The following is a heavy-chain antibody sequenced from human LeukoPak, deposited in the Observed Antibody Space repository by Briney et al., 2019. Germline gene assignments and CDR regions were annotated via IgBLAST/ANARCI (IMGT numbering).Heavy chain of an antibody. V-gene: IGHV1-18*01. Sequence: ASVRVSCKASGYLFINYGITWLRQAPGQGLECMGWISPYSGNTGYAQKLQGRVTMTTDRSTTTAYMELRSLGFDDTAVYYCARTSGVSVAGSPYYFDFWGQGTLITVSS. D-gene: IGHD6-13*01. CDR3: ARTSGVSVAGSPYYFDF. J-gene: IGHJ4*02. CDR1: GYLFINYG. CDR2: ISPYSGNT.